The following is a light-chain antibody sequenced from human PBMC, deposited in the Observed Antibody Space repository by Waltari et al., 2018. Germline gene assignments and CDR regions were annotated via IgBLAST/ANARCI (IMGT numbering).Light chain of an antibody. Sequence: SCRASQGVSRTLAWYHQKPGQAPRLLIYGASSRSTGIPDRFSGSGSGTDFSLTISRLEPDDSAVYFCQHYVSLPATFGQGTKVEIK. CDR1: QGVSRT. CDR2: GAS. CDR3: QHYVSLPAT. V-gene: IGKV3-20*01. J-gene: IGKJ1*01.